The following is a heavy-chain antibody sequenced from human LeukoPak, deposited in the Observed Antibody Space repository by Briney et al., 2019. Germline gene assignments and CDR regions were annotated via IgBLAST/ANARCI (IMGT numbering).Heavy chain of an antibody. D-gene: IGHD2-8*01. V-gene: IGHV1-18*01. J-gene: IGHJ4*02. CDR3: ARESRTYGYFDY. Sequence: ASVKVSCKASGYTFTSYGISWVRQAPGQGLEWMGWISAYNGNTNYARKLQGRVTMTTDTSTSTAYMELRSLRSDDTAVYYCARESRTYGYFDYWGQGTLVTVSS. CDR1: GYTFTSYG. CDR2: ISAYNGNT.